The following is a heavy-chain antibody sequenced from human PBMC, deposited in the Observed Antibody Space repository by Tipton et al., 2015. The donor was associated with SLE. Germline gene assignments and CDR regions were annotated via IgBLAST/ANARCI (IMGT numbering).Heavy chain of an antibody. CDR1: GGSFSGYY. Sequence: LRLSCDVYGGSFSGYYWTWIRQLPEKGLEWIGEINHSGSTNHNPSLKSRVTISVDTSKNQVSLNLSSVTAADTAVYYCARGRRSGALYNQYYGMDVWGQGTTVTVSS. J-gene: IGHJ6*02. CDR2: INHSGST. V-gene: IGHV4-34*01. CDR3: ARGRRSGALYNQYYGMDV. D-gene: IGHD1-26*01.